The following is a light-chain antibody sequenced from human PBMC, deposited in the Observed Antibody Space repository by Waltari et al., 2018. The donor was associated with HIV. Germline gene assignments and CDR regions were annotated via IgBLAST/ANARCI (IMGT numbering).Light chain of an antibody. V-gene: IGLV1-40*01. CDR2: GNN. CDR3: QSYDSSLTGSV. Sequence: QSVLTQPPSVSGAPGQRVTISCTGSSSNIGAGYDLPWYQQVPGTAPKLLIYGNNNRPSGVPDRFSASKSGASPSLAITGLQAEDEADYYCQSYDSSLTGSVFGGGTKLTVL. CDR1: SSNIGAGYD. J-gene: IGLJ2*01.